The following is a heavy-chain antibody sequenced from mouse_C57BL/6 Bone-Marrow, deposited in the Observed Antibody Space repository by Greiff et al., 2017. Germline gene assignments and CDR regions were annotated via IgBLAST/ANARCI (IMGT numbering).Heavy chain of an antibody. CDR1: GFTFSSYA. D-gene: IGHD2-2*01. Sequence: EVQGVESGGGLVKPGGSLKLSCAASGFTFSSYAMSWVRQTPEKRLEWVATISDGGSYTYYPDTVKGRFTISRDNAKNNLYLQMSTLKSEDTAMGYGARGGGYTRYWGQGTTLTVSS. J-gene: IGHJ2*01. V-gene: IGHV5-4*01. CDR2: ISDGGSYT. CDR3: ARGGGYTRY.